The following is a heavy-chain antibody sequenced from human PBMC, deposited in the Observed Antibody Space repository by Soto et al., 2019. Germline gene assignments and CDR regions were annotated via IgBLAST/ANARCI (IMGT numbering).Heavy chain of an antibody. Sequence: QLQLQESGSGLVKPSQTLSLTCAVSGGSISSGGYSWSWIRQPPGKGLEWIGYVFHSGSTYYSPSLKRRVTISIDGSKNQFSLKLTSVTAADTAVYYCARGSYGAGSDYWGQGILVTVSS. V-gene: IGHV4-30-2*01. J-gene: IGHJ4*02. D-gene: IGHD3-10*01. CDR2: VFHSGST. CDR1: GGSISSGGYS. CDR3: ARGSYGAGSDY.